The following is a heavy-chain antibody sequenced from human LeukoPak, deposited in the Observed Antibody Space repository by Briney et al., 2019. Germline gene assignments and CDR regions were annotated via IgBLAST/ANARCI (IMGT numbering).Heavy chain of an antibody. CDR1: GYTFTGYY. V-gene: IGHV1-2*02. Sequence: ASVKVSCKASGYTFTGYYMHWVRQAPGQGLEWMGWINPNSGGTNYAQKFQGRVTMTRYTSISTAYMELSRLRSDDTAVYYCARDPTTTVTPNYYYYGMDFWGQGTTVTVSS. J-gene: IGHJ6*02. CDR3: ARDPTTTVTPNYYYYGMDF. CDR2: INPNSGGT. D-gene: IGHD4-17*01.